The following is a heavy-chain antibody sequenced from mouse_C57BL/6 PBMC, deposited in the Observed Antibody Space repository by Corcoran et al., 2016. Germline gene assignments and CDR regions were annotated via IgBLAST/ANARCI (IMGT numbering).Heavy chain of an antibody. CDR1: GYTFTDYY. CDR2: INPNNGGT. J-gene: IGHJ4*01. Sequence: EVQLQQSGPELVKPGASVKISCKASGYTFTDYYMNWVKQSHGKSLEWIGDINPNNGGTSYNQKFKGKATLTVDKSSSTAYIELRSLTSEDSAVYYCARRDYDAMDYWGQGTSVTVSS. CDR3: ARRDYDAMDY. V-gene: IGHV1-26*01.